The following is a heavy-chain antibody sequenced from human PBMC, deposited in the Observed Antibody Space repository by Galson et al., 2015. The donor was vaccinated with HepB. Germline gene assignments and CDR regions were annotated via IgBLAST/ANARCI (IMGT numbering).Heavy chain of an antibody. J-gene: IGHJ4*02. Sequence: SLRLSCAASGFSFNSYAMSWVRQAPGKGLEWVSEIGAGGDGAFYADSVKARFTVFRDSFKNTLYLQMNSLRAEDTAVYYCGAASRDVSPSALHWGQGTLVTVSS. D-gene: IGHD5-24*01. CDR2: IGAGGDGA. V-gene: IGHV3-23*01. CDR1: GFSFNSYA. CDR3: GAASRDVSPSALH.